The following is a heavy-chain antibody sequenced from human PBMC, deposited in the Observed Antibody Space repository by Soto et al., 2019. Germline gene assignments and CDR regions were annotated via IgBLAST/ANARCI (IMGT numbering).Heavy chain of an antibody. D-gene: IGHD2-15*01. CDR2: MNPNSGNT. CDR1: GYSFTSYD. Sequence: QVQMVQSGAEVKKPGASVKVSCRASGYSFTSYDVNWVRQATGQGLAWMGWMNPNSGNTAFAQKFQGRVTMTRDTPISTAYRELSGLRSEDTALYYCARYPYTSYCSDGSCSDDAVDIWGQGTGVTVSS. J-gene: IGHJ3*02. V-gene: IGHV1-8*01. CDR3: ARYPYTSYCSDGSCSDDAVDI.